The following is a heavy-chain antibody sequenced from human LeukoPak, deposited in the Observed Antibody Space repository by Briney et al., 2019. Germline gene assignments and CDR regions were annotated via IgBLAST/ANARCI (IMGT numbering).Heavy chain of an antibody. CDR1: AFTFSSYA. D-gene: IGHD5-18*01. CDR3: AKDFGYSYGYGFFDY. CDR2: ISGSGGST. V-gene: IGHV3-23*01. Sequence: GGSLRLSCAASAFTFSSYAMSWVRQAPGMGLEWVSVISGSGGSTYYADSVKGRFTISRDNSKNTLYMQMNSLRAEDTAVYYCAKDFGYSYGYGFFDYWGQGTLVTVSS. J-gene: IGHJ4*02.